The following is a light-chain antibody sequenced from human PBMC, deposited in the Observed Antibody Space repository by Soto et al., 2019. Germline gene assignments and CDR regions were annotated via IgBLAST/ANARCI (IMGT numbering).Light chain of an antibody. J-gene: IGLJ1*01. V-gene: IGLV2-8*01. CDR2: EVT. Sequence: QSALTQPPSASGSPGQSVTISCTGTSSDVGANNYVSWYQHHPGKAPKLVLYEVTERPSGVPDRFSGSKSVSTASLTVSGLQAEDEADYYCTSYVASDSLVFGTGTKLTVL. CDR1: SSDVGANNY. CDR3: TSYVASDSLV.